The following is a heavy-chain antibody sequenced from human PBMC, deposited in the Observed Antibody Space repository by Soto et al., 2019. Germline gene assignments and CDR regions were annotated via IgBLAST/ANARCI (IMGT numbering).Heavy chain of an antibody. Sequence: GGSLRLSCAASGFSFSTYDMNWVRQAPGKGLEWVSYISSGGQTIKSTDSVKGRFTISRDNSKNTLYLQMNSLRAEDTAVYYCARVMGYCSTTDCYAASSLDYWGQGTLVTVSS. CDR2: ISSGGQTI. J-gene: IGHJ4*02. CDR1: GFSFSTYD. D-gene: IGHD2-2*01. CDR3: ARVMGYCSTTDCYAASSLDY. V-gene: IGHV3-48*01.